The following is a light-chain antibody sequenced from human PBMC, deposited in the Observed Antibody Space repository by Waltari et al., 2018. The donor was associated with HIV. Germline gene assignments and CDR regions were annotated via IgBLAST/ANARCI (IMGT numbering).Light chain of an antibody. J-gene: IGLJ1*01. V-gene: IGLV2-23*03. CDR3: CSYAGSNTFV. CDR2: EGS. Sequence: QSALNQPASVSGSPGQSITIPCPGTNSDGGSYNHVAWYQQHPGKAPKLMSYEGSKRPSGVSNRFSGSKSGNTASLTISGLQAEDEADYYCCSYAGSNTFVFGTGTKVTVL. CDR1: NSDGGSYNH.